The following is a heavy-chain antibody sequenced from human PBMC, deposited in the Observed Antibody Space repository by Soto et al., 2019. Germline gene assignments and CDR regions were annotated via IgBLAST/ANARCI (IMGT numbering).Heavy chain of an antibody. Sequence: SETLSLTCTVSGGSISGSSYYWGWIRQPPGKGLEWIVSISYSGSAYYSPSLKSRVTISVDTSKNQFSLNLSYVIAADTAVYYCAGLFGDYVSYWGQGTLVTVS. V-gene: IGHV4-39*01. J-gene: IGHJ4*02. D-gene: IGHD4-17*01. CDR2: ISYSGSA. CDR1: GGSISGSSYY. CDR3: AGLFGDYVSY.